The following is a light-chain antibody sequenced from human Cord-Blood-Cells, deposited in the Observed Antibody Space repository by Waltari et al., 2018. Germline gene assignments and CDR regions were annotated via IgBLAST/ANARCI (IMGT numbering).Light chain of an antibody. Sequence: AIRWTKSPSSSSAPPGNRVTFTCRASQGISSYLAWYQQKPGKAPKLLIYAASTLQSGVPSRFSGSGSGTDFTLTISCLQSEDFATYYCQQYYSYPYTFGQGTKLEIK. V-gene: IGKV1-8*01. CDR2: AAS. CDR1: QGISSY. CDR3: QQYYSYPYT. J-gene: IGKJ2*01.